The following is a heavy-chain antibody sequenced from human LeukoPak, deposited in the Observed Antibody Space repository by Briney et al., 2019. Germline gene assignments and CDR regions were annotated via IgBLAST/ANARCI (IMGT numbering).Heavy chain of an antibody. CDR1: GGSISSYY. CDR3: ATLGVTKGRAYFDY. Sequence: SETLSLTCTVSGGSISSYYWSWIRQPPGKGLECIGYIYYSGSTNYNPSLKSRVTISLDTSKNQFSLKLSSVTAADTAVYYCATLGVTKGRAYFDYWGQGTLVTVFS. V-gene: IGHV4-59*01. D-gene: IGHD4-11*01. J-gene: IGHJ4*02. CDR2: IYYSGST.